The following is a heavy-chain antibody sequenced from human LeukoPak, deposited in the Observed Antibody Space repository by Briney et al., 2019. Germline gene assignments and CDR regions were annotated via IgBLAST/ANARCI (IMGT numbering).Heavy chain of an antibody. J-gene: IGHJ5*02. Sequence: GGSLRLSCAASGFTFSDYYMSWIRQAPGKGLEWVSHISSSGSTIYYADSVKGRFTISRDNAKNSLYLQMNSLRAEDTAVYYCARDIPSSYSSGWYAGDNWFDPWGQGTLVTVSS. CDR1: GFTFSDYY. D-gene: IGHD6-19*01. CDR2: ISSSGSTI. V-gene: IGHV3-11*01. CDR3: ARDIPSSYSSGWYAGDNWFDP.